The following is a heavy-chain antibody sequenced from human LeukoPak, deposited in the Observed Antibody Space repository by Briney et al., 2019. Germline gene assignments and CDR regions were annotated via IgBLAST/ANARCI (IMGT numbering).Heavy chain of an antibody. V-gene: IGHV1-2*02. D-gene: IGHD3-16*01. J-gene: IGHJ4*02. CDR2: INPSGGST. Sequence: ASVKVSCKASGYTFTSYYMHWVRQAPGQGLEWMGIINPSGGSTNYAQKFQGRVTMTRDTSISTAYMELSRLRSDDTAVYYCAREFWDDYWGQGTLVTVSS. CDR1: GYTFTSYY. CDR3: AREFWDDY.